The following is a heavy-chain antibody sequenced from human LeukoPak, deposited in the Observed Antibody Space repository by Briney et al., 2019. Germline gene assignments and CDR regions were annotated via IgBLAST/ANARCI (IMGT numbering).Heavy chain of an antibody. CDR1: GFTFSSYA. D-gene: IGHD6-13*01. CDR3: AKGDSSSWYGPYLDY. J-gene: IGHJ4*02. V-gene: IGHV3-23*01. Sequence: GGSLRLSCAASGFTFSSYAMSWVRQAPGKGLEWVSAISGSGGSTYYADSVKGRFTISRDNSKNTLHLQMNSLRAEDTAVYYCAKGDSSSWYGPYLDYWGQGTLVTVSS. CDR2: ISGSGGST.